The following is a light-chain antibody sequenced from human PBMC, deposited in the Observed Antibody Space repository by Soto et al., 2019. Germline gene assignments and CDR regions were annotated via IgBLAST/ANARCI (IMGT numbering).Light chain of an antibody. Sequence: DIQMTQSPSTLSASVGDRVTITCRASQSISSWLAWYQQKPGKAPKLLIYDASSLESGVPSRLSGSGSDTEFTLTINNLQPDDFATYHCQQYNRYSLTFGGGTKVEIK. CDR3: QQYNRYSLT. CDR2: DAS. CDR1: QSISSW. V-gene: IGKV1-5*01. J-gene: IGKJ4*01.